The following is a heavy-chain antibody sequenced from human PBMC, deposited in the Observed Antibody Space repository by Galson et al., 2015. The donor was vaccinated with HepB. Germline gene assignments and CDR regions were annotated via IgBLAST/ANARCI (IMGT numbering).Heavy chain of an antibody. Sequence: SLRLSCAASGFTFSPYAMDWVRQAPGKGLEWEALISYDGSDQYYEDSVKGRFTISRDNSKNMVFLEMNSLRVDDTAVYYCARDAGGTSTSWIFDYWGKGILVTVSS. CDR1: GFTFSPYA. J-gene: IGHJ4*02. D-gene: IGHD2-2*01. CDR2: ISYDGSDQ. V-gene: IGHV3-30*04. CDR3: ARDAGGTSTSWIFDY.